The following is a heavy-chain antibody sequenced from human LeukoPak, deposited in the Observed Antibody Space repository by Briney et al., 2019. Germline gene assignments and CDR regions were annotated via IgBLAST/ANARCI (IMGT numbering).Heavy chain of an antibody. CDR1: GFTFSNFA. J-gene: IGHJ4*02. CDR2: ISGSGGST. CDR3: AKMVHTEQWLVPFDY. V-gene: IGHV3-23*01. D-gene: IGHD6-19*01. Sequence: GGSLRLSCAASGFTFSNFAMNWVRQPPGKGLEWVSTISGSGGSTYYATSVKGRFTISRDNSKNTLYLQMNSRRAGDTDVYYCAKMVHTEQWLVPFDYWGQGNLVTVSS.